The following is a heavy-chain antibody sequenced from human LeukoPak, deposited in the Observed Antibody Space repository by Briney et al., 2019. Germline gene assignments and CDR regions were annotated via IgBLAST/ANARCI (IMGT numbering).Heavy chain of an antibody. V-gene: IGHV1-46*01. Sequence: ASVKVSCKASGYTFTSYDMHWVRQAPGQGLEWMGIINPSGGSTSYAQKFQGRVTMTRDTSTSTVYMELSSLRSEDTAVYYCARESLGDCSGGSCSPNFDYWGQGTLVTVSS. CDR3: ARESLGDCSGGSCSPNFDY. CDR2: INPSGGST. J-gene: IGHJ4*02. CDR1: GYTFTSYD. D-gene: IGHD2-15*01.